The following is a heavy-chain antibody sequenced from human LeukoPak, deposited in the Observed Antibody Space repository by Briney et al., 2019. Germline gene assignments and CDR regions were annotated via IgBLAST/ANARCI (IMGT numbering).Heavy chain of an antibody. V-gene: IGHV3-23*01. J-gene: IGHJ4*02. CDR3: AKLRAATIAAANY. D-gene: IGHD6-13*01. CDR1: GFTFSNYA. CDR2: ISGSCGST. Sequence: GGSLKLSCAASGFTFSNYAMNWVRQAPGKGLEWVSSISGSCGSTYHADSVNGRFAISRDDSQNPLYLHMDSRRAEDTAIYYCAKLRAATIAAANYWGQGTLVTVSS.